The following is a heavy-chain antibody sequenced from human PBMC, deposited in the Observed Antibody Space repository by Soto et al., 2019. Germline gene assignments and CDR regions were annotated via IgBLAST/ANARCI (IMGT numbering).Heavy chain of an antibody. CDR1: GYTFTGYY. CDR3: AGRRPFGGVIVKNDYYYYGMDV. D-gene: IGHD3-16*02. CDR2: INPNSGGT. V-gene: IGHV1-2*02. Sequence: ASVKVSCKASGYTFTGYYMHWVRHAPGQGLEWMGWINPNSGGTNYAQKFQGRVTMTRDTSISTAYMELSRLRSDDTAVYCCAGRRPFGGVIVKNDYYYYGMDVWGQGTTVTVYS. J-gene: IGHJ6*02.